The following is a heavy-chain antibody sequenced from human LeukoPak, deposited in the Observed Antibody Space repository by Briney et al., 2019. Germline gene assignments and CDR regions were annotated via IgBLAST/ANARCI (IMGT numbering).Heavy chain of an antibody. D-gene: IGHD3-10*01. CDR3: ARLKVSYGSGSYDAFDI. CDR1: GYSFTSYW. J-gene: IGHJ3*02. CDR2: IYPGDSDT. Sequence: GESLKISCKGSGYSFTSYWIGWVRQMPGKGLEWMGIIYPGDSDTRYSPSFQGQVTISADKSISTAYLQWSSLKASDTAMYYCARLKVSYGSGSYDAFDIWGQGTMVTVSS. V-gene: IGHV5-51*01.